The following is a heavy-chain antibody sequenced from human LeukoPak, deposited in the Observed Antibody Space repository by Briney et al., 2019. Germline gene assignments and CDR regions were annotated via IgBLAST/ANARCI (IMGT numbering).Heavy chain of an antibody. CDR1: GFTFSSYW. J-gene: IGHJ6*02. CDR2: INTDGSST. CDR3: ARDRHYYGMDV. Sequence: GGSLRLSCAASGFTFSSYWMHWVRQAPGKGLVWVSRINTDGSSTSYADSVKGRFTISRDNAKNTLYLQMNSLRAEDTAVYYCARDRHYYGMDVWGQGTTVTVSS. V-gene: IGHV3-74*01.